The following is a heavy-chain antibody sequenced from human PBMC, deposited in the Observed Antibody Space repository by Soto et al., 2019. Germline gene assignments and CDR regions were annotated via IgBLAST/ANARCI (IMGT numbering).Heavy chain of an antibody. Sequence: GGSLRLSCAASGFTFSNAWMNWVRQAPGKGLEWVGRIKSKTDGGTTDYAAPVKGRFTISRDDSKNTLYLQMNSLKTEDTAVYYCTTDYDILTGYYIFDYWGQGTLVTVSS. CDR2: IKSKTDGGTT. CDR1: GFTFSNAW. J-gene: IGHJ4*02. CDR3: TTDYDILTGYYIFDY. D-gene: IGHD3-9*01. V-gene: IGHV3-15*07.